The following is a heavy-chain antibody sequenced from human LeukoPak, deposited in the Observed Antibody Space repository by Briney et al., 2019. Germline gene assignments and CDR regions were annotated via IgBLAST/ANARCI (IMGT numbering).Heavy chain of an antibody. CDR2: IYHSGST. Sequence: SETLSLTCTVSGGSISSSSYYWGWIRQPPGKGLEWIGSIYHSGSTYYNPSLKSRVTISVDTSKNQFSLKLSSVTAADTAVYYCAREDSGYDYDYYYYGMDVWGQGTTVTVSS. V-gene: IGHV4-39*07. D-gene: IGHD5-12*01. CDR1: GGSISSSSYY. CDR3: AREDSGYDYDYYYYGMDV. J-gene: IGHJ6*02.